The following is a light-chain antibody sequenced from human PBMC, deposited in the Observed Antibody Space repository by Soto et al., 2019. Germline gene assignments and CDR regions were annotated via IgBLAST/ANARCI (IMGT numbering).Light chain of an antibody. CDR3: QQYNSYPWT. CDR2: KAS. CDR1: QSISSW. V-gene: IGKV1-5*03. Sequence: DIQMTQSPSTLSASVGDRVTITCRASQSISSWLAWYQQKPGKAPKLLSYKASSLASGVPSRFSGSGSGTDFTLTISSLQPDDFATYYCQQYNSYPWTFGQGTKVEIK. J-gene: IGKJ1*01.